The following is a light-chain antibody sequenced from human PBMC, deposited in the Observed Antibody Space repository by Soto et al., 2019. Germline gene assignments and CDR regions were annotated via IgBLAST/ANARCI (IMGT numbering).Light chain of an antibody. CDR3: KSYAGSNNYV. CDR1: KNDIGVYDF. Sequence: QSALTQPPSASGSPGQSVTISCTGTKNDIGVYDFVSWYQHHPGKAPRLIIYEVVQRPSGVPDRFSGSKSGNTASLTVSGLQAADEADYFCKSYAGSNNYVFGSGTTLTVL. V-gene: IGLV2-8*01. J-gene: IGLJ1*01. CDR2: EVV.